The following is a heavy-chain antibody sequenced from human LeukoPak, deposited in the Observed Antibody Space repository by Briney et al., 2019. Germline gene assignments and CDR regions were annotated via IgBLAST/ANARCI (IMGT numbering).Heavy chain of an antibody. CDR1: GYRFTTSW. V-gene: IGHV5-51*01. D-gene: IGHD3-10*01. J-gene: IGHJ4*02. CDR3: ARPGSRGDDY. CDR2: IYPGDSDT. Sequence: GESLKISCKGSGYRFTTSWIGWVRQMPGRGLEWMGIIYPGDSDTRYSPSFQGQVTISADKSISAAYLQWSSLKASDTAMYYCARPGSRGDDYWGQGTLVTVSS.